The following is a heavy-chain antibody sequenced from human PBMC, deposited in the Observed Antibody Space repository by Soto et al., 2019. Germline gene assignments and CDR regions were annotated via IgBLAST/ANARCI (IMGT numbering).Heavy chain of an antibody. CDR1: GFTFSNAW. CDR3: TTLSKKHYYDSSGYYQEDAFDI. J-gene: IGHJ3*02. V-gene: IGHV3-15*07. D-gene: IGHD3-22*01. Sequence: GGSLRLSCAASGFTFSNAWMNWVRQAPGKGLEWVGRIKSKTGGGTTDYAAPVKGRFTISRDDSKNTLYLQMNSLKTEDTAVYYCTTLSKKHYYDSSGYYQEDAFDIWGQGTMVTVSS. CDR2: IKSKTGGGTT.